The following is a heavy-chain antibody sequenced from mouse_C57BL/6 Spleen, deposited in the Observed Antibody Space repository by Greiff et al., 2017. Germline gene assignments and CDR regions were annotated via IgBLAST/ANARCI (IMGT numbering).Heavy chain of an antibody. CDR1: GFTFSSYG. D-gene: IGHD1-1*01. V-gene: IGHV5-6*01. CDR2: ISSGGSYT. Sequence: EVKLMESGGDLVKPGGSLKLSCAASGFTFSSYGMSWVRQTPDKRLAWVATISSGGSYTYYPDSVKGRFTIYRDNAKNTLYLQMSSLKSEDTAMYYWARQDYYGSSYPYFDYWGQGTTLTVSS. CDR3: ARQDYYGSSYPYFDY. J-gene: IGHJ2*01.